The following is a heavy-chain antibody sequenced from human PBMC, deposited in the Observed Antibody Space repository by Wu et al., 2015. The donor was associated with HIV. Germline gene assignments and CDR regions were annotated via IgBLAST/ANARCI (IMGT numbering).Heavy chain of an antibody. D-gene: IGHD6-19*01. CDR3: ASTTVAGIAALAF. CDR1: GGTFSDYA. V-gene: IGHV1-69*12. J-gene: IGHJ4*02. Sequence: QVHLVQSGAEVKKPGSSVKVSCKASGGTFSDYAISWVRQAPGQGLEWMGDFIPIYDTANNAQIFQGRVTITADESRSTTYMELSGLRLDDTAVYYCASTTVAGIAALAFWGQGTLVTVSS. CDR2: FIPIYDTA.